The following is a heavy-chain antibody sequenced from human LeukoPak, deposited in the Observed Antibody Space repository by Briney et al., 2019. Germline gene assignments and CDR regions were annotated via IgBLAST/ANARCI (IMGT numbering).Heavy chain of an antibody. J-gene: IGHJ4*02. Sequence: PGGSLRLSCAASGFTLSSYSMNWVRQAPGKGLEWVSYISSSSSSTYYADSVKGRFTISRDNSKNTLYLQMNSLRAEGTAVYYCAKDVGPGSGSYNLDYWGQGTLVTVSS. D-gene: IGHD3-10*01. CDR1: GFTLSSYS. V-gene: IGHV3-48*01. CDR3: AKDVGPGSGSYNLDY. CDR2: ISSSSSST.